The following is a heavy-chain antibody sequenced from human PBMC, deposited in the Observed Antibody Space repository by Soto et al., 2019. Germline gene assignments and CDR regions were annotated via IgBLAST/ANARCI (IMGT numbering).Heavy chain of an antibody. Sequence: PGGSLRLSCAASGFTFSDYYMSWIRQAPGKGLEWVSYISSSGSTIYYADSVKGRFTISRDNAKNSLYLQMNSLRAEDTAVYYCARDGYCTNGVCYRGRGNYYYGMDVWGQGTTVTVSS. CDR3: ARDGYCTNGVCYRGRGNYYYGMDV. J-gene: IGHJ6*02. D-gene: IGHD2-8*01. CDR2: ISSSGSTI. CDR1: GFTFSDYY. V-gene: IGHV3-11*01.